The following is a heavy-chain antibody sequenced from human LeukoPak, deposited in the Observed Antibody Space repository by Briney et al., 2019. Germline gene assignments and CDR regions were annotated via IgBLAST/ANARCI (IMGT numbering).Heavy chain of an antibody. Sequence: GGSLRLSCAASGFTFSICSMNWVRQAPGKGLEWVSYISSSSSTIYYADSVKGRFTISRDNAKNSLYLQMNSLRAEDTAVYYCAKERFGAFDIWGQGTMVTVSS. J-gene: IGHJ3*02. CDR2: ISSSSSTI. V-gene: IGHV3-48*01. CDR1: GFTFSICS. D-gene: IGHD3-16*01. CDR3: AKERFGAFDI.